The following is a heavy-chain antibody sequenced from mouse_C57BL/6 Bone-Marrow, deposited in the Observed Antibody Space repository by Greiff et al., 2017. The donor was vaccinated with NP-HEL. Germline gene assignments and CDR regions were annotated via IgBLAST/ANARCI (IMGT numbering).Heavy chain of an antibody. CDR1: GFTFSDAW. CDR2: IRNKANNHAT. CDR3: TREGWLLRFAY. Sequence: EVQGVESGGGLVQPGGSMKLSCAASGFTFSDAWMDWVRQSPEKGLEWVAEIRNKANNHATYYAESVKGRFTISRDDSKSSVYLQMNSLRAEDTGIYYCTREGWLLRFAYWGQGTLVTVSA. V-gene: IGHV6-6*01. J-gene: IGHJ3*01. D-gene: IGHD2-3*01.